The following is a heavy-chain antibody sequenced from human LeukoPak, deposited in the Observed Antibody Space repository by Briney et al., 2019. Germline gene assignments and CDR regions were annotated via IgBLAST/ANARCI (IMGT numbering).Heavy chain of an antibody. CDR3: AREDWYFDL. CDR2: INHSGST. J-gene: IGHJ2*01. Sequence: PSETLSLTCSVSGESFSGYYWSWIRQPPGKGLEWIGEINHSGSTNYSPSLKSRVTISLDTSKNQFFLKLNSVTAADTAVYYCAREDWYFDLWGRGTLVTVSS. CDR1: GESFSGYY. V-gene: IGHV4-34*01.